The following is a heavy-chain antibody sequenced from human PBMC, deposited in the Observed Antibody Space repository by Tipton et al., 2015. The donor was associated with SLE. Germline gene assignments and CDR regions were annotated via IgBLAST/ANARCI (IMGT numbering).Heavy chain of an antibody. V-gene: IGHV1-46*01. Sequence: QSGAEVKKPGSSVKVSCKASGGTFRSYAISWVRQAPGQGLEWMGIINPSGGSTSYAQKFQGRVTMTRDTSTSTVYMELSSLRSEDTAVYYCARSGYYLSDAFDIWGQGTMVTVSS. D-gene: IGHD3-3*01. CDR3: ARSGYYLSDAFDI. CDR2: INPSGGST. CDR1: GGTFRSYA. J-gene: IGHJ3*02.